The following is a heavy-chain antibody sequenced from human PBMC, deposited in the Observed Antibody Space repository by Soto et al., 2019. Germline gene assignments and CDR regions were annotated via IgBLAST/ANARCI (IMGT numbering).Heavy chain of an antibody. CDR3: ARGLKSRYCSSTSCYTPRGWFDP. CDR1: GGTFSSYA. D-gene: IGHD2-2*02. V-gene: IGHV1-69*13. J-gene: IGHJ5*01. CDR2: IIPIFGTA. Sequence: SVKVSCKASGGTFSSYAISWVRQAPGQGLEWMGGIIPIFGTANYAQKFQGRVTITADESTSTAYMELSSLRSEDTAVYYCARGLKSRYCSSTSCYTPRGWFDPWGQGTLVTVS.